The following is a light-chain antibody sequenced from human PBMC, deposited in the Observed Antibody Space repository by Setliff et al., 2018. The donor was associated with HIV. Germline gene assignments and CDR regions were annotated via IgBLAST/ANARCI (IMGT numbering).Light chain of an antibody. J-gene: IGLJ2*01. CDR1: ALPRKY. Sequence: SYELKQPPSVSVSPGQTARITCSGEALPRKYSYWFQQKPGQAPVMVIYKDTERPSVIPARFSGSTSGTTVTLTISGVQAEDEADYYCLSAHNSSTYRGIFCGGTQLTVL. V-gene: IGLV3-16*01. CDR3: LSAHNSSTYRGI. CDR2: KDT.